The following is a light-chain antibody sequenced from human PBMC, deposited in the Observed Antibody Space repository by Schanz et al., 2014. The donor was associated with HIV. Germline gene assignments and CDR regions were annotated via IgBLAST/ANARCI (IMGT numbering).Light chain of an antibody. CDR3: SSYTSSRTVV. J-gene: IGLJ2*01. CDR2: DVS. V-gene: IGLV2-14*03. Sequence: QSALTQPASVSGSPGQSISISCTGTSSDLGRLNCVSWYQQHPGKAPKLMIYDVSNRPSGVSNRFSGSKSGNTASLTISGLQAEDEADYYCSSYTSSRTVVFGGGTKLTVL. CDR1: SSDLGRLNC.